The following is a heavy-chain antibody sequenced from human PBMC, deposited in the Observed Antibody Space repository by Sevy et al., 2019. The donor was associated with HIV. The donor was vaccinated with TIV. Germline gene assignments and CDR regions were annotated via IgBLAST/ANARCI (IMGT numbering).Heavy chain of an antibody. CDR1: GFTFSRNA. J-gene: IGHJ6*02. CDR2: ITGSGGSP. V-gene: IGHV3-23*01. CDR3: AKVGYCSSTSCYSIYYGMDV. Sequence: GGSLRLSCAASGFTFSRNAMSWVRQAPGKGLEWASGITGSGGSPYYEDSVKGGFTISRENSKNTLYLQMNSLRVEDTAVYYCAKVGYCSSTSCYSIYYGMDVWGQGTTVTVSS. D-gene: IGHD2-2*02.